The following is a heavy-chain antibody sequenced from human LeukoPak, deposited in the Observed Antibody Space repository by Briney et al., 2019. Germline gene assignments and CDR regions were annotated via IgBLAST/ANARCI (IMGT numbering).Heavy chain of an antibody. Sequence: GGSLRLSCAASGFTFSSYAMSWVRQAPGKGLEWVSAISGSGGSTYYADSVKGRFTISRDNSKNTLYLQMNSLRAEDTAVYYCARDYCSSTSCYPDSDYWGQGTLVTVSS. V-gene: IGHV3-23*01. J-gene: IGHJ4*02. CDR1: GFTFSSYA. D-gene: IGHD2-2*01. CDR3: ARDYCSSTSCYPDSDY. CDR2: ISGSGGST.